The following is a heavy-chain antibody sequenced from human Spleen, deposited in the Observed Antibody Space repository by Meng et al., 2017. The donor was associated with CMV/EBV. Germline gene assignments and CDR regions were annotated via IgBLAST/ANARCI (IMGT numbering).Heavy chain of an antibody. CDR3: TRSFQLLNYYFYGMDV. V-gene: IGHV3-49*04. Sequence: GESLKISCTASGLTFGDYAMSWVRQAPGKGLEWVGFIRSKAYGGTTEYAASVKGRFTISRDDSKSIAYVQMNSLKTEDTAVYYCTRSFQLLNYYFYGMDVWGQGTTVTVSS. CDR1: GLTFGDYA. J-gene: IGHJ6*02. D-gene: IGHD2-2*01. CDR2: IRSKAYGGTT.